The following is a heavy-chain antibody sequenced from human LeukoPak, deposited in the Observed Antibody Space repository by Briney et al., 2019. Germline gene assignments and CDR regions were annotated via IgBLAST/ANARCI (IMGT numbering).Heavy chain of an antibody. D-gene: IGHD6-13*01. Sequence: SETLSLTCAVYGGSFSGYYWSWIRQPPGKGLEWIGEINHSGSTNYNPSLKSRVTISVDTSKNQFSLNLSSVTAADTAVYYCASAEPRGIIWYPYWGQGTLVTVSS. V-gene: IGHV4-34*01. J-gene: IGHJ4*02. CDR3: ASAEPRGIIWYPY. CDR1: GGSFSGYY. CDR2: INHSGST.